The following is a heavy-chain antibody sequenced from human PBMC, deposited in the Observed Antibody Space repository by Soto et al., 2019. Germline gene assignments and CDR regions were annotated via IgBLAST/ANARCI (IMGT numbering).Heavy chain of an antibody. D-gene: IGHD3-22*01. CDR1: GFTFSNAW. CDR3: ASCGYYYDSSGYSIDAFDI. CDR2: ISSSGSTI. V-gene: IGHV3-11*01. J-gene: IGHJ3*02. Sequence: GGSLRLSCAASGFTFSNAWMSWVRQAPGKGLEWVSYISSSGSTIYYADSVKGRFTISRDNAKNSLYLQMNSLRAEDTAVYYCASCGYYYDSSGYSIDAFDIWGQGTMVTVSS.